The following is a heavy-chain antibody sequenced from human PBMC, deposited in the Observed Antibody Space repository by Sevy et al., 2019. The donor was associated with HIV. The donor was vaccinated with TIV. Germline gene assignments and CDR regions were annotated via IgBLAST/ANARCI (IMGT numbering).Heavy chain of an antibody. J-gene: IGHJ3*02. CDR1: GFTFSSYA. CDR3: AKVWHFGGVIVKGSADAFDI. Sequence: GGSLRLSCAASGFTFSSYAMSWVRQAPGKGLEWVSVISGSGGSTYYADSVKGRFTISRDNSKNTLYLQMNSLGAEDTAVYYCAKVWHFGGVIVKGSADAFDIWGQGTMVTVSS. V-gene: IGHV3-23*01. D-gene: IGHD3-16*02. CDR2: ISGSGGST.